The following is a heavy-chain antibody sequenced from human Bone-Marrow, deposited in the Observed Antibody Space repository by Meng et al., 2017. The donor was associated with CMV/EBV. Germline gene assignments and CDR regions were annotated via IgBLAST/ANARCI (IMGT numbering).Heavy chain of an antibody. CDR2: ISNTGGNT. J-gene: IGHJ4*02. CDR3: TTISSPFDY. V-gene: IGHV3-23*01. CDR1: GFTFSNIA. D-gene: IGHD3-3*02. Sequence: GGSLRLSCAASGFTFSNIAMAWVRQAPGKGLEWVSGISNTGGNTYYADSVKGRFTISRDNAKNSVYLQMNSLRAEDTAIYYCTTISSPFDYWGRGTLVTVSS.